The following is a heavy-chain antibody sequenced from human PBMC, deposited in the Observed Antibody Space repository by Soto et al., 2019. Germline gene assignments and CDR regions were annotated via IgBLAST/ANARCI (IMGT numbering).Heavy chain of an antibody. J-gene: IGHJ4*02. CDR3: VKDHCGGDCYSDPYFDY. CDR1: GFRFTTYG. D-gene: IGHD2-21*02. CDR2: IWYDGSKQ. V-gene: IGHV3-33*06. Sequence: QVQLVESGGGVVQPGRSLRLSCAASGFRFTTYGLHWVRQAPGKGLEWVAVIWYDGSKQYYADSVKGRFTISRDNSNNILHLEMNSVRVEDTAVDYCVKDHCGGDCYSDPYFDYWGQGTLVTVSS.